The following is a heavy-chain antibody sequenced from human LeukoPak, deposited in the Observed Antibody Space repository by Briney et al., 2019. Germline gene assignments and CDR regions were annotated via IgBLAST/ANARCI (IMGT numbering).Heavy chain of an antibody. D-gene: IGHD4-11*01. CDR3: ARSVPDYTRFDY. J-gene: IGHJ4*02. CDR1: GFTFSDYA. V-gene: IGHV3-23*01. CDR2: FRTKYGQA. Sequence: GGSLRLSCVASGFTFSDYAMNWVRQAPGKGLEWVSIFRTKYGQAYYAESVRGRFTISTDNSEKTVYLQMNSLRAEDTALYYCARSVPDYTRFDYWGQGALVTVSS.